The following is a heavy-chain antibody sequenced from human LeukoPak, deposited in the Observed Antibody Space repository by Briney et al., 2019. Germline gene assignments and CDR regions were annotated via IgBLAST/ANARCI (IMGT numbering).Heavy chain of an antibody. CDR2: IWYDGSNK. Sequence: GGSLRLSCAASGFTFSSYGMHWVRQAPGKGLEWAAVIWYDGSNKYYADSVKGRFTISRDNSKNTLYLQMNSLRAEDTAVYYCARDQGIAVAGTFDYYYYGMDVWAKGPRSPSP. CDR3: ARDQGIAVAGTFDYYYYGMDV. D-gene: IGHD6-19*01. V-gene: IGHV3-33*01. J-gene: IGHJ6*02. CDR1: GFTFSSYG.